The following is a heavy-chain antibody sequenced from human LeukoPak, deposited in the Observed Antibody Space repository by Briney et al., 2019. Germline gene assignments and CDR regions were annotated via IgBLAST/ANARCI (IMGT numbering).Heavy chain of an antibody. CDR1: GFTFSSYA. Sequence: PGRSLRLSCAASGFTFSSYAMHWVRQDPGKGLEWVAVISYDGSNKYYADSVKGRFTISRDNSKNTLYLQMNSLRAEDTAVYYCARDRVSGFLDYWGQGTLVTVSS. V-gene: IGHV3-30-3*01. J-gene: IGHJ4*02. CDR2: ISYDGSNK. D-gene: IGHD5-12*01. CDR3: ARDRVSGFLDY.